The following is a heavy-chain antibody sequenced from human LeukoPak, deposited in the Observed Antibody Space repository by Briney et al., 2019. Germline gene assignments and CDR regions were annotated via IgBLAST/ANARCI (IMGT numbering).Heavy chain of an antibody. J-gene: IGHJ4*02. CDR3: ARAETTVDLYYFDY. V-gene: IGHV4-30-2*01. CDR1: GGSISSGGYS. CDR2: IYHSGST. Sequence: SETLSLTCAASGGSISSGGYSWSWIRQPPGKGLEWIGYIYHSGSTYYNPSLKSRVTISVDRSKNQFSLKLSSVTAADTAVYYCARAETTVDLYYFDYWGQGTLVTVSS. D-gene: IGHD4-17*01.